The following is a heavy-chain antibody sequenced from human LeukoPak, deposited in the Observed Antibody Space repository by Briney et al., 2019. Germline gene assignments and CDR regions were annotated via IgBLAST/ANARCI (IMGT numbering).Heavy chain of an antibody. Sequence: GGSLRLSCAASGFTFSDYYMSWIRQAPGKGLEWVSYISSSGSTIYYADSVKGRFTISRDNAKNSLYLQMNSLRAEDTAVYYCARDRQESMVATLGYWGQGTLVTVSS. J-gene: IGHJ4*02. CDR1: GFTFSDYY. V-gene: IGHV3-11*01. D-gene: IGHD5-12*01. CDR2: ISSSGSTI. CDR3: ARDRQESMVATLGY.